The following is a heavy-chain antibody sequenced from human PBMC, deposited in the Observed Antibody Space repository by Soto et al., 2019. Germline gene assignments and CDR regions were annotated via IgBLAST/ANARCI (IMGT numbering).Heavy chain of an antibody. CDR3: ARDCVFSALRIPFGLDV. J-gene: IGHJ6*02. CDR1: GYTFSNYY. V-gene: IGHV1-46*01. CDR2: INPNGGST. Sequence: ASVKVSCKATGYTFSNYYIHWVRQAPGQGLEWMGIINPNGGSTTYAQKFQGRVTITRDTSTSTVYMELSSLTSEDTALYYCARDCVFSALRIPFGLDVWGQGTTVTVSS. D-gene: IGHD3-3*01.